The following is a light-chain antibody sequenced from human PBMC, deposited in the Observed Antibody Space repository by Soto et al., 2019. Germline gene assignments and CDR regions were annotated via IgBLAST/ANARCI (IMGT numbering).Light chain of an antibody. CDR1: QSISSY. CDR2: AAS. CDR3: QQSYITPLP. J-gene: IGKJ4*01. V-gene: IGKV1-39*01. Sequence: IQMTQTPSTLSASVGYRVTITCRASQSISSYLNWYQQKPGQAPKLLIYAASSLQSGVPSRFSGSGSGTDFTLTISSLQPEDFATYYCQQSYITPLPFGGVSKVAIK.